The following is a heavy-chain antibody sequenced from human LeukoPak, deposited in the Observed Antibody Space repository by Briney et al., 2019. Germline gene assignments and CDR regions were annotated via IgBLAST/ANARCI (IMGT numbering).Heavy chain of an antibody. CDR3: AKSWYYYYYIHV. V-gene: IGHV3-30*02. CDR2: IRYDGSNK. Sequence: GGSLRLSCAASGFTFSSYGMHWVRQAPGKGLEGVAFIRYDGSNKYYTDSVKGRFTISRDTSKNTLYLQMNSVRAEDTAVYYCAKSWYYYYYIHVGSKGTTVIVSS. CDR1: GFTFSSYG. J-gene: IGHJ6*03.